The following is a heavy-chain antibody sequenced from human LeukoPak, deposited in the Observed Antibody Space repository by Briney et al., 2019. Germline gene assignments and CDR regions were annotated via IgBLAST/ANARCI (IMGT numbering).Heavy chain of an antibody. CDR2: ISSSSSYI. J-gene: IGHJ6*03. CDR1: GFTFSSYS. V-gene: IGHV3-21*04. CDR3: AKAPKSYYYYYYYMDV. Sequence: GGSLRLSCAASGFTFSSYSMNWVRQAPGKGLEWVSSISSSSSYIYYADSVKGRFTISRDNAKNSLYLQMNSLRAEDTAVYYCAKAPKSYYYYYYYMDVWGKGTTVTVSS.